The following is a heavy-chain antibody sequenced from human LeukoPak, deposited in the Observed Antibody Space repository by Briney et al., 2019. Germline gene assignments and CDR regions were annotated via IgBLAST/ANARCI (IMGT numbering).Heavy chain of an antibody. Sequence: SETLSLTCTVSGGSISSSIYYWGWIRQPPGKGLEWIGSIYYSGSTYYNPSLKSRVTISVDTSKNQFSLKLSSVTAADTAVYYCARLNSLKVVPVNGYYFDYWGQGTLVTVSS. CDR2: IYYSGST. CDR1: GGSISSSIYY. J-gene: IGHJ4*02. CDR3: ARLNSLKVVPVNGYYFDY. D-gene: IGHD2-2*01. V-gene: IGHV4-39*07.